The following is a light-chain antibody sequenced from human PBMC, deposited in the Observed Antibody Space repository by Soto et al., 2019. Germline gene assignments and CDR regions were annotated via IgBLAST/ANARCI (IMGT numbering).Light chain of an antibody. J-gene: IGKJ4*01. CDR2: TAS. CDR3: QQYFSYPIT. Sequence: AIRMTQSPSSFSASTGDRVTITCRASQGISSHLAWYQLKPGKAPRLLIYTASYLESGVPSRFSGSGSGTDFTLTISSLQSEDFAVYYCQQYFSYPITFGGGTNVEIK. V-gene: IGKV1-8*01. CDR1: QGISSH.